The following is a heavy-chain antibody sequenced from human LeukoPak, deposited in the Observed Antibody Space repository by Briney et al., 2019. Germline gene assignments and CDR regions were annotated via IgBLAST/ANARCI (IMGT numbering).Heavy chain of an antibody. D-gene: IGHD3-10*01. V-gene: IGHV3-11*01. J-gene: IGHJ6*03. Sequence: GGSLRLSCAASGFTFSDYYMSWIRQAPGKGLEWVSYISSSGSTIYYADSVKGRFTISRDNAKNSLYLQMNSLRAEDTAVYYCARDYGSGSYFNYYYYYMDVWGKGTTLTISS. CDR2: ISSSGSTI. CDR3: ARDYGSGSYFNYYYYYMDV. CDR1: GFTFSDYY.